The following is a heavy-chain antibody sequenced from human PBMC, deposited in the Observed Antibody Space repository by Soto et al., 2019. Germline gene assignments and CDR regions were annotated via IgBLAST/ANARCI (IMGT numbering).Heavy chain of an antibody. V-gene: IGHV1-46*01. J-gene: IGHJ5*02. D-gene: IGHD6-13*01. CDR2: INPSGGST. CDR1: GYTFTSYY. CDR3: ARFTLAAAATQTSKWFDP. Sequence: QVQLVQSGAEVKKPGASVKVSCKASGYTFTSYYMHWVRQAPGQGLEWMGIINPSGGSTSYAQKFLGRVTMTRDTSTSTVYMELSSLRSEDTAVYYCARFTLAAAATQTSKWFDPWGQGTLVIVSS.